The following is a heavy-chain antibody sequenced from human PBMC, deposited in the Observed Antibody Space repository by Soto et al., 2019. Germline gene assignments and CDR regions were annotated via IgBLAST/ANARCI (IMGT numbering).Heavy chain of an antibody. CDR1: CGSISSGGYY. D-gene: IGHD3-22*01. CDR3: ARDGLGYYDSSGYYSGPDAFDI. V-gene: IGHV4-31*03. Sequence: PSETLSLTCTVSCGSISSGGYYWSWIRQHPGKGLEWIGYIYYSGSTYYNPSLKSRVTISVDTSKNQFSLKLSSVTAADTAVYYCARDGLGYYDSSGYYSGPDAFDIWGQGTMVTVSS. CDR2: IYYSGST. J-gene: IGHJ3*02.